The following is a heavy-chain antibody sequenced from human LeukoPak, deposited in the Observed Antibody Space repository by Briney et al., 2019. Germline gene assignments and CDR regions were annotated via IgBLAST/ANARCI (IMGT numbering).Heavy chain of an antibody. CDR2: ISSSGSNI. CDR1: GFTFSDYY. D-gene: IGHD5-18*01. CDR3: ARDRGLWIQLCLVFDY. J-gene: IGHJ4*02. Sequence: PGGTLRLSCAASGFTFSDYYMSWLPQAPGKGREGVTNISSSGSNIYYADPVKGRFTIARDNAKNYMYLQMNRLSAEDAAVYYCARDRGLWIQLCLVFDYWGQGTLVTVST. V-gene: IGHV3-11*01.